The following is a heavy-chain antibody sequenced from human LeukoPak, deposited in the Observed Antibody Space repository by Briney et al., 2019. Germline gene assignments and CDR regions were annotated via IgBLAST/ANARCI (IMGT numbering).Heavy chain of an antibody. CDR1: GVTFSTCG. CDR3: AREPGGRMVAALWYYFDY. D-gene: IGHD2-15*01. V-gene: IGHV3-21*01. CDR2: ISSSSSYI. Sequence: GGTLRLSCAVSGVTFSTCGMSWVRQAPGKGLEWVSSISSSSSYIYYADSVKGRFTISRDNAKNSLYLQMNSLRAEDTAVYYCAREPGGRMVAALWYYFDYWGQGTLVTVSS. J-gene: IGHJ4*02.